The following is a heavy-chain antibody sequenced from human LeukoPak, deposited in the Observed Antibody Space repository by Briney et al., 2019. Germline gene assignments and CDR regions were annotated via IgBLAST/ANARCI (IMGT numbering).Heavy chain of an antibody. V-gene: IGHV5-10-1*01. Sequence: GEPLNISCKDSGNSFTNYWISWVRQMPGKGLEWLGRIEPSDSYTNYSPSFQGHVTISADKSISTAYLQWSSLKVSDTAMYYCARLYDSGSTIDQWGQGTLVTVSS. J-gene: IGHJ4*02. CDR2: IEPSDSYT. D-gene: IGHD3-10*01. CDR3: ARLYDSGSTIDQ. CDR1: GNSFTNYW.